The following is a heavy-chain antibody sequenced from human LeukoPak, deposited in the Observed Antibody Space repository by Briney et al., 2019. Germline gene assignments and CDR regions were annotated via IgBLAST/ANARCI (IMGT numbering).Heavy chain of an antibody. CDR2: IDPGDGST. V-gene: IGHV1-46*01. J-gene: IGHJ4*02. Sequence: ASVKVSCKASGYTFTNYHIHWVRQAPGQGLEWMAIIDPGDGSTTYAQKFQGRVTMARDTSTNTVFTELSSLTSEDTAVYYCVRDRFGSWSPGDYWGQGTLVTVSS. CDR1: GYTFTNYH. CDR3: VRDRFGSWSPGDY. D-gene: IGHD6-13*01.